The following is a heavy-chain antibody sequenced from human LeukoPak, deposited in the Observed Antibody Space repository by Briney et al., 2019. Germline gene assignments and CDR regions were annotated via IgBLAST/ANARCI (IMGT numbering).Heavy chain of an antibody. CDR2: IYPGDSDT. V-gene: IGHV5-51*01. Sequence: GESLKISCKGSGYSFSNYWIGWVRQMPGRGLEWMGIIYPGDSDTRYSPSFQGQVTISADKSISTAYLQWNSLKASDTAMYYCVSGYDYFDSWGQGTLVTVSS. D-gene: IGHD5-12*01. CDR1: GYSFSNYW. J-gene: IGHJ4*02. CDR3: VSGYDYFDS.